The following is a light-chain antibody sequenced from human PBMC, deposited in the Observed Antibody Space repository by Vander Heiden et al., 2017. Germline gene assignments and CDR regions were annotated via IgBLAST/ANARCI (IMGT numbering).Light chain of an antibody. CDR3: EHLNNFPLT. CDR2: SAS. CDR1: QGISSY. V-gene: IGKV1-9*01. Sequence: DIQLTQSPSFLSASVGDRVTITCRASQGISSYLAWYQQTQGKAPKLLISSASALQSGVPSRFSGSGSGTEFTLTINSLQPEDSATFYCEHLNNFPLTFGGGTKVEI. J-gene: IGKJ4*01.